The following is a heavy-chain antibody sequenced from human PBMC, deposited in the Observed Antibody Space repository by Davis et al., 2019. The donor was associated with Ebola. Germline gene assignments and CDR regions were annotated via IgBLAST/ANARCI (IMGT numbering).Heavy chain of an antibody. V-gene: IGHV1-2*02. Sequence: ASVKVSCKASGYTFTGYYMHWVRQAPGQGLEWMGWINPNSGGTNYAQKFQGRVTMTRDTSISTAYMELSRLRSDDTAVYYCARDSGGGNHFDYWGQGTLVTVSS. CDR3: ARDSGGGNHFDY. CDR2: INPNSGGT. D-gene: IGHD4-23*01. CDR1: GYTFTGYY. J-gene: IGHJ4*02.